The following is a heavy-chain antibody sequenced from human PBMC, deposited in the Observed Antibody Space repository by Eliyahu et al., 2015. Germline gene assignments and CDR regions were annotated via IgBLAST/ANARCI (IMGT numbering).Heavy chain of an antibody. Sequence: EVQLLESGGGLVQPGGSLTLSCLASGFTFNHXVMTWFRQAPGKGLERVSGISAGGENTFYADSVKGRFTISRDNSKNVMYLQMNSLRAEDTALYHCAKDLFYYDVGDLHPYDSWGQGTQVTVSS. D-gene: IGHD3-22*01. J-gene: IGHJ4*02. V-gene: IGHV3-23*01. CDR2: ISAGGENT. CDR1: GFTFNHXV. CDR3: AKDLFYYDVGDLHPYDS.